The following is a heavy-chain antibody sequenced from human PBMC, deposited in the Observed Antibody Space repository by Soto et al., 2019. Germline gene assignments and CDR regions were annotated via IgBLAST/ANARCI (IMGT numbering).Heavy chain of an antibody. CDR3: ARDRTGTTEYDAFDI. CDR2: IWYDGSNK. V-gene: IGHV3-33*01. J-gene: IGHJ3*02. Sequence: GGSLRLSCAASGFTFSSYGMHWVRQAPGKGLEWVAVIWYDGSNKYYADSVKGRFTISRDNSKNTLYLQMNSLRAEDTAVYYCARDRTGTTEYDAFDIWGQGTMVTVSS. D-gene: IGHD1-1*01. CDR1: GFTFSSYG.